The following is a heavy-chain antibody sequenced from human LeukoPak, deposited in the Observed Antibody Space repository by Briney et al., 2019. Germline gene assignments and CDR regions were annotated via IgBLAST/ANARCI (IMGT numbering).Heavy chain of an antibody. D-gene: IGHD3-9*01. J-gene: IGHJ4*02. CDR1: GFTFSNVW. CDR3: TTDSFTIFWRTDY. V-gene: IGHV3-15*01. CDR2: IKSKTDGGTT. Sequence: PGGSLRLSCAASGFTFSNVWISWVREALGKGLEWVGLIKSKTDGGTTDYAAPVKGRFTFSRDDSKNTAYLQMNSLKTEDTAVYYCTTDSFTIFWRTDYWGQGTLVTVSS.